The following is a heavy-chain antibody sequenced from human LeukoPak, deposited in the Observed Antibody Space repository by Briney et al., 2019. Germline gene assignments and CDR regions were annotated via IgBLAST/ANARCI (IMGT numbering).Heavy chain of an antibody. CDR2: ISYDGSNK. CDR3: ATLSVVVVPAELN. Sequence: GGSLRLSCAASGFTFSSYAMHWVRQAPGKGLEWVAVISYDGSNKYYADSVKGRFTISRDNSKNTLYLQMNSLRAEDTAVYYCATLSVVVVPAELNWGQGTLVTVSS. CDR1: GFTFSSYA. D-gene: IGHD2-15*01. V-gene: IGHV3-30*04. J-gene: IGHJ4*02.